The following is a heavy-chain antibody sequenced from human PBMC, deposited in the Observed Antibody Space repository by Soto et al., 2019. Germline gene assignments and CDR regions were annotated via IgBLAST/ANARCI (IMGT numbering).Heavy chain of an antibody. CDR3: ARESCSSSSCSTRYGMDV. J-gene: IGHJ6*02. Sequence: XGSLRLSCVASGFTLRSYEMNWVRQAPGKGLEWVSYISSSSSSISYPDSVKGRFTISRDNAKNSLYLQMNSLRAEDTAVYYCARESCSSSSCSTRYGMDVWGQGTTATVSS. CDR2: ISSSSSSI. CDR1: GFTLRSYE. D-gene: IGHD2-2*01. V-gene: IGHV3-48*03.